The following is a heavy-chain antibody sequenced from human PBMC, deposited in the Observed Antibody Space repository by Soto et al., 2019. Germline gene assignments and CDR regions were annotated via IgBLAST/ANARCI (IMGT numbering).Heavy chain of an antibody. CDR2: VSHDGRNT. CDR3: AKGGRQWLVTSDFNY. Sequence: PGGSLRLSCAASGFTFSDYAMHWVRQAPGKGLEWVAVVSHDGRNTHYADSVKGRFTISRDSSKNKVSLEMTSLRAEDTAVYYCAKGGRQWLVTSDFNYWGQGA. J-gene: IGHJ4*02. V-gene: IGHV3-30*18. D-gene: IGHD6-19*01. CDR1: GFTFSDYA.